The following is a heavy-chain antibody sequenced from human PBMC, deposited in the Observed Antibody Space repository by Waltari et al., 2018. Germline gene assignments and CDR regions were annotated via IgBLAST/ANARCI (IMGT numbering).Heavy chain of an antibody. D-gene: IGHD2-2*01. CDR3: AGDRAIGLFFDY. J-gene: IGHJ4*02. CDR2: VHHSGKT. Sequence: QVQLPESGQGLVKPSGTLSLTCAVSGDSVSGNYWWSWVRQSPEKGLEWIGQVHHSGKTHYNPSIQSRVTISVDSPKNQFSLTLKSVTAADTAVYYCAGDRAIGLFFDYWGRGTLVTVSS. CDR1: GDSVSGNYW. V-gene: IGHV4-4*02.